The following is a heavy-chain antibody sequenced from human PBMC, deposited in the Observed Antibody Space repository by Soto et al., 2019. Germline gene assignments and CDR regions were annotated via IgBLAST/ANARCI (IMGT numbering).Heavy chain of an antibody. V-gene: IGHV3-11*01. J-gene: IGHJ4*02. CDR2: ISSSGSTI. Sequence: QVQLLESGGGLVKPGGSLRLSCAASGFTFSDYYMSWSRQAPGKGLEWVSYISSSGSTIYYADAVKGRFTISRDNAKNALYMQMNSLRAAETAVYYCAIGGYCSGGSCYPPPSNFDYWGQGTLVTVSS. CDR1: GFTFSDYY. D-gene: IGHD2-15*01. CDR3: AIGGYCSGGSCYPPPSNFDY.